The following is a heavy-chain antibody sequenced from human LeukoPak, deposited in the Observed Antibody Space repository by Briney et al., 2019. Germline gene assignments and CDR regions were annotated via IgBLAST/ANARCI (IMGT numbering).Heavy chain of an antibody. CDR1: GYTFTDYD. V-gene: IGHV1-8*03. J-gene: IGHJ3*02. CDR3: ARGDFGETNQAFDI. D-gene: IGHD4-17*01. Sequence: ASVKVSSTTSGYTFTDYDIHWVRQAPGQGLEWMGWINPNSANTNYAQKLQGRATFTRHTSLSIAYMELSSLTSEDAAVYFCARGDFGETNQAFDILGQGTLVAVSS. CDR2: INPNSANT.